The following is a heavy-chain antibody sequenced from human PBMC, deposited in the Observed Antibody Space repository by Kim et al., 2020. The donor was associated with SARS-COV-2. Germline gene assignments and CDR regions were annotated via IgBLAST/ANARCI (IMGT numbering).Heavy chain of an antibody. J-gene: IGHJ4*02. CDR3: AKDGLRYFEGFHFDY. CDR1: GFTFSSYA. CDR2: ISGSGGST. V-gene: IGHV3-23*01. Sequence: GGSLRLSCAASGFTFSSYAMSWVRQAPGKGLEWVSAISGSGGSTYYADSVKGRFTISRDNSKNTLYLQMNSLRAEDTAVYYCAKDGLRYFEGFHFDYWGQGTLVTVSS. D-gene: IGHD3-9*01.